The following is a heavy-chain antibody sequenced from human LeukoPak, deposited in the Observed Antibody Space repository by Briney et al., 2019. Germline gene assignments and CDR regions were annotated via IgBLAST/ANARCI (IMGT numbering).Heavy chain of an antibody. D-gene: IGHD3-9*01. J-gene: IGHJ4*02. Sequence: ASVKVSCKASGYTFTGYYMHWVRQAPGQGLEWMGWINPNSGGTNYAQKFLDRVSMTRDTSTSTAYMQLSRLRSDDTAVYFCARSSQILTGENFDYWGQGTLLTVSS. CDR2: INPNSGGT. CDR1: GYTFTGYY. CDR3: ARSSQILTGENFDY. V-gene: IGHV1-2*02.